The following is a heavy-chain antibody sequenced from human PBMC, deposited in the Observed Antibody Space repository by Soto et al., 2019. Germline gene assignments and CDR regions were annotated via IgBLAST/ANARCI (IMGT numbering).Heavy chain of an antibody. CDR2: IYYSGST. CDR3: AIGPHDYGDYYDFMDV. J-gene: IGHJ6*03. Sequence: SETLSLTCTVSGGSISSGGYYWSWIRQHPGKGLEWIGYIYYSGSTYYNPSLKSRVTISVDTSKNQFSLKLSSVTAADTAVYYCAIGPHDYGDYYDFMDVWGKGTTVTGSS. D-gene: IGHD4-17*01. CDR1: GGSISSGGYY. V-gene: IGHV4-31*03.